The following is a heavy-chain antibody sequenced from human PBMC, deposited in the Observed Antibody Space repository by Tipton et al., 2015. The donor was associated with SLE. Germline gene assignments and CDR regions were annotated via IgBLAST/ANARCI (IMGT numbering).Heavy chain of an antibody. CDR1: GYTFINYA. D-gene: IGHD1-26*01. V-gene: IGHV7-4-1*02. CDR2: INTNTGEP. CDR3: ARDREANSGTFEY. J-gene: IGHJ4*02. Sequence: QLVQSGAEVKKPGASVKVSCKASGYTFINYALNWVRQAPGQGLEWMGWINTNTGEPTYVQGFTGRFVFSLDTSATTAYLQISSLKAEDTAVYHCARDREANSGTFEYWGQGTMVTVSS.